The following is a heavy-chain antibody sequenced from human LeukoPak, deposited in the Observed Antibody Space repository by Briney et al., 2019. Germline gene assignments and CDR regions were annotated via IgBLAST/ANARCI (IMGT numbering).Heavy chain of an antibody. D-gene: IGHD4/OR15-4a*01. CDR2: ISSDNT. CDR3: ARRAGAYSHPYDY. J-gene: IGHJ4*02. V-gene: IGHV3-53*01. Sequence: GGSLRLSCTVSGFTVSTNSMSWVRQAPGKGLEWVSFISSDNTHYSDSVKGRFTISRDNSKNTLYLQMNSLRAEDTAVYYCARRAGAYSHPYDYWGQGTLVTVSS. CDR1: GFTVSTNS.